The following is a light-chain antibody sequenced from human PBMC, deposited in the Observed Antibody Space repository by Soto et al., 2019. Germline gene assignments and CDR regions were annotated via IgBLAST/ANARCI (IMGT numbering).Light chain of an antibody. J-gene: IGKJ2*01. Sequence: EIVLTPSTATLSLSPGERATLSCRASQRVSSYLAWYQQKPGQAPRLLLYDASNRATGIPARFSGSGSGTDVTLTISSLEPEDVAVYYGQQRSNWPPYTFGQGTKLEIK. V-gene: IGKV3-11*01. CDR3: QQRSNWPPYT. CDR2: DAS. CDR1: QRVSSY.